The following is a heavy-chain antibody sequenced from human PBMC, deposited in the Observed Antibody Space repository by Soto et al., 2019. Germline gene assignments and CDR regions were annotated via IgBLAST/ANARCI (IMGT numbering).Heavy chain of an antibody. CDR3: ISRTVTTFNAFDI. J-gene: IGHJ3*02. V-gene: IGHV4-39*01. CDR2: IYYSENT. D-gene: IGHD4-17*01. Sequence: QLQLQESGPGLVKPSETLSLTCTVSGDSIIRSNYYWGWVRQPPGKGLEWIGSIYYSENTYYNPSLKSRVTISLDTSKNQFSLRLSSVTAADTAVYYCISRTVTTFNAFDIWGQGTMVTVSS. CDR1: GDSIIRSNYY.